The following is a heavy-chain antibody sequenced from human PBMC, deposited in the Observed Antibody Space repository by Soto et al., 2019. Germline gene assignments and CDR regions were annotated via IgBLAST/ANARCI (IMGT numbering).Heavy chain of an antibody. CDR1: GDSVSSNSAA. V-gene: IGHV6-1*01. CDR2: TYYRSKWYN. J-gene: IGHJ6*02. CDR3: ARERWIAAAGTVYYYYGMDV. Sequence: SQTLSLTCAISGDSVSSNSAAWNWIRQSPSRGLEWLGRTYYRSKWYNDYAVSVKSRITINPDTSKNQFSLQLNSVTPEDTAVYYCARERWIAAAGTVYYYYGMDVWGQGTTVTVSS. D-gene: IGHD6-13*01.